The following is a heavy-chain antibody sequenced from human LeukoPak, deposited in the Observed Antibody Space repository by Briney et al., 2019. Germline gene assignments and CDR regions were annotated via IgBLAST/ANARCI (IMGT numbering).Heavy chain of an antibody. Sequence: GGSLRLSCAASGFTFSSYGMSWVRQAPGKGLEWVANIKQDGIEKHYVDSVKGRFTISRDNAKNSLYLQMTSLRVEDTAVFYCARYNYGSGTSFDPWGQGTLVTVSS. J-gene: IGHJ5*02. D-gene: IGHD3-10*01. CDR2: IKQDGIEK. CDR3: ARYNYGSGTSFDP. V-gene: IGHV3-7*01. CDR1: GFTFSSYG.